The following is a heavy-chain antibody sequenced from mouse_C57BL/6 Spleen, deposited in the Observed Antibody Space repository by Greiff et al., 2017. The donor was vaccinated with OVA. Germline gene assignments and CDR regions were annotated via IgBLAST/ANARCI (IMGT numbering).Heavy chain of an antibody. J-gene: IGHJ4*01. V-gene: IGHV1-72*01. Sequence: QVQLQQPGAELVKPGASVKLSCKASGYTFTSYWMHWVKQRPGRGLEWIGRIDPKSGGTKYNEKFKSKATLTVDKPSSTAYMQLSSLTSEDSAVYYYDLWRGECAMDYWGQGTSVTVSS. CDR1: GYTFTSYW. D-gene: IGHD1-1*02. CDR2: IDPKSGGT. CDR3: DLWRGECAMDY.